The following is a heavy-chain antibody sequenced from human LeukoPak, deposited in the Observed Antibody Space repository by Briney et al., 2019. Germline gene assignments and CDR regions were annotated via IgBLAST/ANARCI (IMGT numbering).Heavy chain of an antibody. V-gene: IGHV4-31*03. CDR2: IYYSGST. CDR1: GGSISSGGYY. J-gene: IGHJ2*01. CDR3: ARDRGEGSYWYFDL. Sequence: PSQTLSLTCTVSGGSISSGGYYWSWIRQHPGKGLEWIGYIYYSGSTYYNPSLKSRVTISVDTSKNQFSLKLSSVTAADTAVNYCARDRGEGSYWYFDLWGRGPLVTVSS. D-gene: IGHD2-15*01.